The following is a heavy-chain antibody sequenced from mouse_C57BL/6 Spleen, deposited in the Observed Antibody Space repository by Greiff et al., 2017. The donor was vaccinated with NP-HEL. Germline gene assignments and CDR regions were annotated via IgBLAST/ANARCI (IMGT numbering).Heavy chain of an antibody. CDR3: AGNYGNYEENAMDY. CDR2: INPYNGGT. Sequence: EVQLQQSGPVLVKPGASVKMSCKASGYTFTDYYMNWVKQSHGKSLEWIGVINPYNGGTSYNQKFKGKATLTVDKSSSTAYMELNSLTSEDSAIYYCAGNYGNYEENAMDYWGQGTSVTDSS. D-gene: IGHD2-1*01. CDR1: GYTFTDYY. V-gene: IGHV1-19*01. J-gene: IGHJ4*01.